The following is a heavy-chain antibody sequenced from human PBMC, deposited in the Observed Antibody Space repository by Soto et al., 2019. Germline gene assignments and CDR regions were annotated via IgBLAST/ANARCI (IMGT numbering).Heavy chain of an antibody. D-gene: IGHD2-15*01. CDR2: IKQDGSEK. Sequence: PGGSLRLSCAASGFTFSSYWMSWVRQAPGKGLEWVANIKQDGSEKYYVDSVKGRFTISRDNAKNSLYLQMNSLRAEDTAVYYCARSPILYCSGGSCYRGDYYYYYMDVWGKGTTVTVSS. CDR3: ARSPILYCSGGSCYRGDYYYYYMDV. CDR1: GFTFSSYW. V-gene: IGHV3-7*01. J-gene: IGHJ6*03.